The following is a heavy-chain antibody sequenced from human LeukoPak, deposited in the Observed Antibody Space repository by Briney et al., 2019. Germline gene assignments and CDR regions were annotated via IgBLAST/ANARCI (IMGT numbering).Heavy chain of an antibody. CDR2: IKEDGSDK. J-gene: IGHJ4*02. CDR3: VRDRGWLQFDY. V-gene: IGHV3-7*01. Sequence: PGGSLRLSCAASGFTFSKYAMSWVRHAPGKGLEWVANIKEDGSDKYYMDSVKGRFTISKDNAKNSLCLQMNSLRAEDTAVYYCVRDRGWLQFDYWGQGTLVTASS. CDR1: GFTFSKYA. D-gene: IGHD5-24*01.